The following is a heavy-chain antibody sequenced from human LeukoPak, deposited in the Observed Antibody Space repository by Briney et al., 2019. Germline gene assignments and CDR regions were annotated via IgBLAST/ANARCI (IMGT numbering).Heavy chain of an antibody. D-gene: IGHD3-3*01. CDR2: IYYSGST. V-gene: IGHV4-59*01. Sequence: TSETLSLTCTVSGGSISDYYWNWIRQPPGKGLEWIGYIYYSGSTTYNPSLKSRVTMSVDTAKNQFSLKLRSVTAADTAVYYCARGNFCSKSNCYLRPMDVWGKGTTVTVSS. J-gene: IGHJ6*03. CDR1: GGSISDYY. CDR3: ARGNFCSKSNCYLRPMDV.